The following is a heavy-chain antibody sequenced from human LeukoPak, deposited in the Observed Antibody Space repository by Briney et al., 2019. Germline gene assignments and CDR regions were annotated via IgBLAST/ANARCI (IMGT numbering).Heavy chain of an antibody. J-gene: IGHJ6*02. Sequence: HSETLSLTCTVSGGSVSSGSYYWSWIRQPPGKGLEWIGYIYYSGSTNYNPSLKSRVTISVDTSKNQFSLKPSSVTAADTAVYYCARWSGRNYDFWSGYYPYYYYYYGMDVWGQGTTVTVSS. CDR2: IYYSGST. V-gene: IGHV4-61*01. CDR1: GGSVSSGSYY. D-gene: IGHD3-3*01. CDR3: ARWSGRNYDFWSGYYPYYYYYYGMDV.